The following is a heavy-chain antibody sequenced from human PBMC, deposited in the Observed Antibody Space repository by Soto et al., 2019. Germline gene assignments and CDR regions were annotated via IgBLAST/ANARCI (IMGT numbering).Heavy chain of an antibody. V-gene: IGHV3-48*01. J-gene: IGHJ3*02. CDR2: ISSSSSTI. CDR3: ASQECRRYDIFTGYSDAFDI. D-gene: IGHD3-9*01. Sequence: KGLEWFSYISSSSSTIYYADSVKGRFTISRDNAKNSLYLQMNSLRAEDTAVYYCASQECRRYDIFTGYSDAFDIWGQGTMVTVPS.